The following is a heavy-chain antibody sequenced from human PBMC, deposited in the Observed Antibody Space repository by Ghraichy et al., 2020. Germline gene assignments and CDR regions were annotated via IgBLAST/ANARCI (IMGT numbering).Heavy chain of an antibody. Sequence: GSLRLSCTASGFTFSNAWMNWVRQAPGKGLEWVGRIKSIVNGGTTEYSAPVKGRFTISRDDSKNTVFLQMNSLKTDDTAVYYCATGGYYFDYWGRGTLVTVSS. CDR3: ATGGYYFDY. D-gene: IGHD6-13*01. CDR2: IKSIVNGGTT. CDR1: GFTFSNAW. J-gene: IGHJ4*02. V-gene: IGHV3-15*01.